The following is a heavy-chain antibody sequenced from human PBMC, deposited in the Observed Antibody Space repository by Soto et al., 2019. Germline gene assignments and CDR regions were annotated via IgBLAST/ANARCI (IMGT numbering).Heavy chain of an antibody. CDR2: IRSKANSYAT. CDR1: GFTFSGSA. Sequence: EVQLVESGGGLVQPGGSLKLSCAASGFTFSGSAMHWVRQASGKGLEWVGRIRSKANSYATAYAASVKGRFTISRDDSKNTAYLQMNSLKPEDTAVYYCYTVTTHYWGQGTLVTVSS. V-gene: IGHV3-73*02. J-gene: IGHJ4*02. D-gene: IGHD4-17*01. CDR3: YTVTTHY.